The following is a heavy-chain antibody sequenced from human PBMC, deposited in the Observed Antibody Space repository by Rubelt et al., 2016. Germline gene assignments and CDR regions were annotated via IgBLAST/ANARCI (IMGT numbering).Heavy chain of an antibody. Sequence: QVQLQQWGAGLLKPSETLSLTCAVYGGSFSGYYWSWIRQPPGKGLEWIGYIYYSGSTNYNPSLKSRVTISVDTSKNQFSLKLSFGTAADTAVYYCARVGRGGYTGYDRRTNDYWGQGTLVTVSS. CDR3: ARVGRGGYTGYDRRTNDY. CDR1: GGSFSGYY. V-gene: IGHV4-34*11. J-gene: IGHJ4*02. D-gene: IGHD5-12*01. CDR2: IYYSGST.